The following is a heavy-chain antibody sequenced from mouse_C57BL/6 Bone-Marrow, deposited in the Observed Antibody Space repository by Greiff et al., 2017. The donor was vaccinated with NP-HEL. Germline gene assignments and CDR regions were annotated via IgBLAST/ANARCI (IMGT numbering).Heavy chain of an antibody. J-gene: IGHJ4*01. D-gene: IGHD2-5*01. Sequence: EVHLVESGGGLVKPGGSLKLSCAASGFTFSDYGMHWVRQAPEKGLEWVAYISSGSSTIYYADTVKGRFTISRDNAKNTLFLQMTSLRSEDTAMYYCARSNTGDAMDYWGQGTSVTVSS. V-gene: IGHV5-17*01. CDR1: GFTFSDYG. CDR2: ISSGSSTI. CDR3: ARSNTGDAMDY.